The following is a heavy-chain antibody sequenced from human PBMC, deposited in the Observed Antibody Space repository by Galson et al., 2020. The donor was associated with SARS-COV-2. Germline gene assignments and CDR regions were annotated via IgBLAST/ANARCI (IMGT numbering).Heavy chain of an antibody. Sequence: GGSLRLSCAASGFSLSDYYMCWIRQLPGKGLEWVSYIITSGTTTNYADSVRGRFTISRDNAKNSVYLQMNSLTAEDTAVYYCARRKPGRPPDSWGQGTLVTVSS. J-gene: IGHJ4*02. V-gene: IGHV3-11*04. CDR2: IITSGTTT. CDR1: GFSLSDYY. D-gene: IGHD6-6*01. CDR3: ARRKPGRPPDS.